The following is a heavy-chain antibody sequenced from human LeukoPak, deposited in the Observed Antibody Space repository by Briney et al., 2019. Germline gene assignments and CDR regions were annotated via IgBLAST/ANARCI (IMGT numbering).Heavy chain of an antibody. CDR1: GGSISSYY. Sequence: SETLSLTCTVSGGSISSYYWSWIRQPPGKGLEWIGYIYYSGSTNYNPSLKRRVTISVDTSKSQFSLNLSSVTAADTAVYYCASSPGGTAAFDFWGQGTEVTVSS. J-gene: IGHJ3*01. V-gene: IGHV4-59*01. CDR2: IYYSGST. D-gene: IGHD1-1*01. CDR3: ASSPGGTAAFDF.